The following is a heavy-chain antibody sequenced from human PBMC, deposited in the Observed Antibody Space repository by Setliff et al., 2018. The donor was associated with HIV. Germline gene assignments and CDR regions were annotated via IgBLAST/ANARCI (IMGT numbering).Heavy chain of an antibody. CDR2: INPSGGST. J-gene: IGHJ3*02. Sequence: ASVKVSCKASGYTFTSYYMHWVRQAPGQGLERMGIINPSGGSTSYAQKFQGRVTMTRDTSTSTVYMELSSLRSEDTAVYYCASASRDSSGYLYDAFDIWGQGTMVTV. CDR1: GYTFTSYY. D-gene: IGHD3-22*01. V-gene: IGHV1-46*01. CDR3: ASASRDSSGYLYDAFDI.